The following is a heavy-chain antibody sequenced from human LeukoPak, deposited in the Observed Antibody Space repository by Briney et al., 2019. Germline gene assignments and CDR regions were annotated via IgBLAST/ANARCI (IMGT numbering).Heavy chain of an antibody. CDR3: ASGYSSDYGGNTY. V-gene: IGHV3-74*01. Sequence: GGSLRLSCVASGFTFSSYWMHWVRQDPRKGLVWVSRINGDGRNINYADSVRGRFTISRDNAKNTLYLQMNTLRVEDTAVYYCASGYSSDYGGNTYWGQGTLVTVSS. D-gene: IGHD4-23*01. CDR2: INGDGRNI. J-gene: IGHJ4*02. CDR1: GFTFSSYW.